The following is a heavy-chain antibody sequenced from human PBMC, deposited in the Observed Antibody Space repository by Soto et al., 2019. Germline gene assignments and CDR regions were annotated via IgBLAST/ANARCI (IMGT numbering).Heavy chain of an antibody. CDR3: AKGPDVYDFWSGYYNNWFDP. J-gene: IGHJ5*02. CDR1: GFTFSTYG. Sequence: GGSLRLSCAASGFTFSTYGMHWVRQAPGKGLEWVAVISYDGSNKYYADSVKGRFTISRDNSKNTLYLQMNSLRAEDTAVYYCAKGPDVYDFWSGYYNNWFDPWGQGTLVTVS. CDR2: ISYDGSNK. D-gene: IGHD3-3*01. V-gene: IGHV3-30*18.